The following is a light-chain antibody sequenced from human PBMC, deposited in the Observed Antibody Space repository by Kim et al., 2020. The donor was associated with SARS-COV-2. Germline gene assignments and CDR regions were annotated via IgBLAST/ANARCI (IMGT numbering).Light chain of an antibody. CDR3: QQYGSPPPWT. Sequence: PSPGTLSLSPGERATLSCRASQTVSYTYLAWYQQKPGQAPRLLIYGASTRATGIPDFTLTISRLEPEDFALYFCQQYGSPPPWTFGQGTKVDIK. CDR1: QTVSYTY. CDR2: GAS. J-gene: IGKJ1*01. V-gene: IGKV3-20*01.